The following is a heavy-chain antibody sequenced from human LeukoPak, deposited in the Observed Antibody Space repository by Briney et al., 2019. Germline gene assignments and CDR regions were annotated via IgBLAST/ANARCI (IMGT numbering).Heavy chain of an antibody. CDR1: GFTFSSYT. Sequence: GGSLRLSCAASGFTFSSYTMSWVRQAPGKGLEWVGLIRDSGEAFYADFARGRFAISRDESEDTLYLQMNSLRVEDTAVYFCARDRAANQDWVEFDPWGQGTPVIVSS. D-gene: IGHD3/OR15-3a*01. J-gene: IGHJ5*02. V-gene: IGHV3-23*01. CDR2: IRDSGEA. CDR3: ARDRAANQDWVEFDP.